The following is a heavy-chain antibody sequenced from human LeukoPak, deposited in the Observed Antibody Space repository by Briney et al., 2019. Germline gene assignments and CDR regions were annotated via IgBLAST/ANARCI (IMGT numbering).Heavy chain of an antibody. Sequence: PGGSLRLSCAASGFTFSSYWMNWVRQAPGKGLVWVSRINSDGSSTSYADSVKGRFTISRDNAKNTLYLQMNSLRAEDTAVYYCASPAPEGYCSSTSCPGAFDIWGQGTMVTVSS. V-gene: IGHV3-74*01. D-gene: IGHD2-2*01. CDR1: GFTFSSYW. CDR2: INSDGSST. J-gene: IGHJ3*02. CDR3: ASPAPEGYCSSTSCPGAFDI.